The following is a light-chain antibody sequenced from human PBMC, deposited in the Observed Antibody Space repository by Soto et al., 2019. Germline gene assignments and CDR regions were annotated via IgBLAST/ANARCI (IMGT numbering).Light chain of an antibody. V-gene: IGKV3-20*01. Sequence: EIVLTQSPGTLSLSPGERATLSCRASQSGRDMYLAWYQQKPGQPPRLLIYGVSSRAYGIPDRFSGSGSGTDFTLTISRLEPEDFAVYYCQLRYTFGQGTKLEIK. CDR2: GVS. CDR1: QSGRDMY. CDR3: QLRYT. J-gene: IGKJ2*01.